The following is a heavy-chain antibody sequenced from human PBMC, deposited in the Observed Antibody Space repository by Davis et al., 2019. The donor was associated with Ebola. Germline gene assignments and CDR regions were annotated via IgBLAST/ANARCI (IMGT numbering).Heavy chain of an antibody. V-gene: IGHV3-43*02. CDR3: AKDRFAYYDFWSGYCDY. Sequence: GGSLRLSCAASGFTFSSYAMHWVRQAPGKGLEWVSLISGDGGSTYYADSVKGRFTISRDNSKNSLYLQMNSLRTEDTALYYCAKDRFAYYDFWSGYCDYWGQGTLVTVSS. CDR1: GFTFSSYA. D-gene: IGHD3-3*01. CDR2: ISGDGGST. J-gene: IGHJ4*02.